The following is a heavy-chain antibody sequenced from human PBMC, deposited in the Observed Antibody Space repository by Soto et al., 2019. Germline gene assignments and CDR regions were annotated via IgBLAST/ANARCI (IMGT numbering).Heavy chain of an antibody. V-gene: IGHV4-59*08. CDR1: GGSISSYY. Sequence: SETLSLTCTVSGGSISSYYWSWIRQPPGKGLEWIGYIYYSGSTNYNPSLKSRVTISVDTSKNQFSLKQSSVTAADTAVYYCVRHAQWIIRAYWGQGSLVTVSS. CDR2: IYYSGST. J-gene: IGHJ4*02. CDR3: VRHAQWIIRAY. D-gene: IGHD5-12*01.